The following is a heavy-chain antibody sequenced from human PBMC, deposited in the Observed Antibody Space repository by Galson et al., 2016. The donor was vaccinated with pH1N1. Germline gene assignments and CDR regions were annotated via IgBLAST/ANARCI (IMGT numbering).Heavy chain of an antibody. J-gene: IGHJ4*02. CDR1: GFSFSSYW. Sequence: SLRLSCAASGFSFSSYWMHWVRQAPGKGLEWVANINQDGSEKYHVDSVRGRFSISRDNAKNSLYLQMNSLRGEDTAVYYCARAIGSRSSYWGQGTLVTVSS. D-gene: IGHD3-16*02. CDR2: INQDGSEK. CDR3: ARAIGSRSSY. V-gene: IGHV3-7*01.